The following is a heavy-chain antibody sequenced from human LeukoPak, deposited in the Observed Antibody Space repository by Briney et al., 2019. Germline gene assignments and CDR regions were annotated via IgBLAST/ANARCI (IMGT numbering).Heavy chain of an antibody. CDR3: AKMSGFYWGVN. CDR2: ISSDGRGT. CDR1: GFTFSGYA. J-gene: IGHJ4*02. V-gene: IGHV3-23*01. Sequence: GGSLRLSCVGSGFTFSGYAMSWVRQAPGRGLEWLSAISSDGRGTLYADSVRGRFTISRDNSKNTLSLQMNSLRADDTAIYYCAKMSGFYWGVNWGQGTLVTVSS. D-gene: IGHD3-3*01.